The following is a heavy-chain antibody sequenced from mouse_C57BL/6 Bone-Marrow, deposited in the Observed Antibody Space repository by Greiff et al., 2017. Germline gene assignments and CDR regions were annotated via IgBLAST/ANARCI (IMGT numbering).Heavy chain of an antibody. D-gene: IGHD2-2*01. CDR1: GYAFTNYL. CDR2: INPGSGGT. V-gene: IGHV1-54*01. Sequence: VKLMESGAELVRPGTSVKVSCKASGYAFTNYLIEWVKQRPGQGLELIGVINPGSGGTNYNEKFKGKATLTADKSSSPAYMQLSSLTSEDSAVYFCARSPAGFDYFDYWGQGTTLTVSS. J-gene: IGHJ2*01. CDR3: ARSPAGFDYFDY.